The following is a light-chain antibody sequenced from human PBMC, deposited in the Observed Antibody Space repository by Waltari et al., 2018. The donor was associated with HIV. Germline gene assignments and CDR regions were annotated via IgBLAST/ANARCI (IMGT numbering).Light chain of an antibody. CDR1: SPNIGRNY. CDR2: RNN. Sequence: QSVLTQPPSASGTPGQRVTISCSGSSPNIGRNYVYWYQQLPRTAPKPLIHRNNQRPSGVPDRFAGSKSGTSVSLAISGLRSEDEADYYCAAWDDRLSGWVFGGGTKLTV. CDR3: AAWDDRLSGWV. J-gene: IGLJ3*02. V-gene: IGLV1-47*01.